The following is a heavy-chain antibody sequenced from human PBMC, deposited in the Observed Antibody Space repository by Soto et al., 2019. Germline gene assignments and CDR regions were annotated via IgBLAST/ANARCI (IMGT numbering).Heavy chain of an antibody. Sequence: ASLQVSCESSGGTFSSYAISWVRQAPGQGLEWMGWINPNSGGTNYAQRFQGRVTMTRDTSISTAYMELSRLRSDDTAGYYCARDKTSIVVAGTYYYGMDVWGQ. V-gene: IGHV1-2*02. CDR1: GGTFSSYA. D-gene: IGHD6-19*01. J-gene: IGHJ6*02. CDR2: INPNSGGT. CDR3: ARDKTSIVVAGTYYYGMDV.